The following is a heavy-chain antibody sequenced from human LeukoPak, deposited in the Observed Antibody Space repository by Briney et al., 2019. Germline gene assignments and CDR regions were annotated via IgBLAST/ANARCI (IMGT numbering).Heavy chain of an antibody. D-gene: IGHD5-24*01. V-gene: IGHV3-48*02. CDR2: ISSSGTTI. J-gene: IGHJ4*02. CDR3: ARDGYNYRSFDY. Sequence: GGSLRLSYAASGFTFSSYTMNWVRQAPGKGLEWLSYISSSGTTIYYADSVKGRFTISRDNAKNSLYLQMNSLRDEDTAVYYCARDGYNYRSFDYWGQGTLVTVSS. CDR1: GFTFSSYT.